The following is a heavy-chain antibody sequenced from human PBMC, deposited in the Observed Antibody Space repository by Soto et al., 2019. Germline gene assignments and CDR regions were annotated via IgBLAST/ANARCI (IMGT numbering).Heavy chain of an antibody. V-gene: IGHV4-31*03. J-gene: IGHJ4*01. Sequence: QVQLQESGPGLVQPSQTLSLTCTVSGGSISSGGYYWSWIRQHPGTGLEWIGHISYSGSTYYNTSLNSRVTISVETSSNQFSLIVSSVTAADTAVSYCARGVLHWGQGTLVTVSS. CDR3: ARGVLH. CDR1: GGSISSGGYY. CDR2: ISYSGST.